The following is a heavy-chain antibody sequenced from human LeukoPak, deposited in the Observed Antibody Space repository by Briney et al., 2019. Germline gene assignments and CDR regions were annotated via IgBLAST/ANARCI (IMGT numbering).Heavy chain of an antibody. V-gene: IGHV3-21*01. D-gene: IGHD5-12*01. CDR1: GFTFSSYS. CDR3: ARSSGIVATAEY. J-gene: IGHJ4*02. CDR2: ISSSSYI. Sequence: GGSLRLSCAASGFTFSSYSMNWVRQAPGKGLEWVSSISSSSYIYYADSVKGRFTISRDNAKNSLYLQMNSLRAEDTAVYYCARSSGIVATAEYWGQGTLVTVSS.